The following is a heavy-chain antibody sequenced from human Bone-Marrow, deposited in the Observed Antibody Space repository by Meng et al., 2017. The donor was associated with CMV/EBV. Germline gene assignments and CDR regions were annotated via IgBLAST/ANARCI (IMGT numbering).Heavy chain of an antibody. CDR1: SDSLRSGGYY. J-gene: IGHJ2*01. CDR2: IYHMGDT. V-gene: IGHV4-61*08. CDR3: ARKSPYWYFDL. Sequence: SETLSLTCTVSSDSLRSGGYYWSWIRQPPGKTLEWVGYIYHMGDTNYNPSLKSRVTISVDTSKNQFSLRLSSVTAADTAIYYCARKSPYWYFDLWGRGTRVTGSS.